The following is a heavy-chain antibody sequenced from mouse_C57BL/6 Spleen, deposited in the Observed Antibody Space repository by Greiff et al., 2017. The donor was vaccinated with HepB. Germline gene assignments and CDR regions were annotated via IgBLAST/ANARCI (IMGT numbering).Heavy chain of an antibody. V-gene: IGHV1-82*01. Sequence: QVQLQQSGPELVKPGASVKISCKASGYAFSSSWMNWVKQRPGKGLEWIGRIYPGDGDTNYNGKFKGKATLTADKSSSTAYMQLSSLTSEDSAVSFCAKYGTCVGFDYWGKGTTLTVSS. J-gene: IGHJ2*01. CDR2: IYPGDGDT. D-gene: IGHD2-10*02. CDR3: AKYGTCVGFDY. CDR1: GYAFSSSW.